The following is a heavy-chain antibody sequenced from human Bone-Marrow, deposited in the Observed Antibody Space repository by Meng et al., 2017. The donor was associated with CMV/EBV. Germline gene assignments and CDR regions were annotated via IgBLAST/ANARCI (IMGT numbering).Heavy chain of an antibody. CDR2: ISTTSSYI. CDR3: ARVGWELNGHGAFDI. D-gene: IGHD1-26*01. V-gene: IGHV3-21*01. J-gene: IGHJ3*02. CDR1: GFTFSTSG. Sequence: GESLKISCAASGFTFSTSGMNWVRQAPGKGLEWVSYISTTSSYIYYADSLKGRFTISRDNAKNSLYLQMNSLRAEDTAVYDCARVGWELNGHGAFDIWGQGTMVTVSS.